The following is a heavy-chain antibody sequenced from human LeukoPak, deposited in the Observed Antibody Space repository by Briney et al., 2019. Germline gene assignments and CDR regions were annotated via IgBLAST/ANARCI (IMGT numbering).Heavy chain of an antibody. CDR3: ARLYYDFWSGYSGYYYYMDV. CDR2: INWNGGST. CDR1: GFTFDDYG. Sequence: GGSLRLSCAASGFTFDDYGMSWVRQAPGKGLEWVSGINWNGGSTGYADSVKGRFTISRDNAKNSLYLQMNSLRAEDTALYYCARLYYDFWSGYSGYYYYMDVWGKGTTVTASS. V-gene: IGHV3-20*04. J-gene: IGHJ6*03. D-gene: IGHD3-3*01.